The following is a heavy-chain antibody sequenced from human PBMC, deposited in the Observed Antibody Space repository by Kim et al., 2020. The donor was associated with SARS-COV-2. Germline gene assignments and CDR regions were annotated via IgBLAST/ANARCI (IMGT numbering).Heavy chain of an antibody. V-gene: IGHV3-53*05. CDR2: IYSGGIT. D-gene: IGHD2-15*01. Sequence: GGSLRLSCAASGFTVSNNDMTWVRQAPGKGLEWVSVIYSGGITSYADSVKGRFTISRDTSKNTLYLEMNSRRDDDTAVYYCARSKSEDGYSNWFDPWGQGTLVIVSS. J-gene: IGHJ5*02. CDR3: ARSKSEDGYSNWFDP. CDR1: GFTVSNND.